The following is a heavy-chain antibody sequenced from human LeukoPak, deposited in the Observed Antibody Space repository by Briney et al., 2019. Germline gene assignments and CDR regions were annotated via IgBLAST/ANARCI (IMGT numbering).Heavy chain of an antibody. V-gene: IGHV1-18*01. Sequence: ASVKVSCKPSGYSFTRNGISWVRQAPGQGLEWMAWISANSGNTNYAQNFQDRVTPTTDTSTSTAYMELRSLRSDDTAVYYCARDVNYAFDFWGQGTLVTVSS. J-gene: IGHJ5*01. CDR1: GYSFTRNG. D-gene: IGHD2-2*01. CDR3: ARDVNYAFDF. CDR2: ISANSGNT.